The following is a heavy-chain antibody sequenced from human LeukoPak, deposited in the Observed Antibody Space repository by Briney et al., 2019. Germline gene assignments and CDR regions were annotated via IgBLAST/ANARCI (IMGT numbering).Heavy chain of an antibody. D-gene: IGHD3-22*01. CDR1: GGSISSYY. Sequence: SETLSLTCTVSGGSISSYYWSWIRQPAGKGLEWIGRIYTSGSTNYNPSLKSRVTMSVDTSKNQFSLKLSSVTAADTAVYYCARYYYDSSCYYPDYWGQGTLVTVSS. V-gene: IGHV4-4*07. CDR2: IYTSGST. CDR3: ARYYYDSSCYYPDY. J-gene: IGHJ4*02.